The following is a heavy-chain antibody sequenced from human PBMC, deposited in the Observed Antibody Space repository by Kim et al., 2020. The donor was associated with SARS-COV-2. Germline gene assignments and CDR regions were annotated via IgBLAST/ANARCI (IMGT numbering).Heavy chain of an antibody. V-gene: IGHV4-31*03. Sequence: SETLSLTCTVSGGSISSGGYYWSWIRQHPGKGLEWIGYINYSGSTYYNPSLKSRVTISVDTSKNQFSLKLSSVTAEDTAVYYCAGARRGIVGDAFDIWGQGTSRTVSS. CDR2: INYSGST. CDR3: AGARRGIVGDAFDI. CDR1: GGSISSGGYY. J-gene: IGHJ3*02. D-gene: IGHD1-26*01.